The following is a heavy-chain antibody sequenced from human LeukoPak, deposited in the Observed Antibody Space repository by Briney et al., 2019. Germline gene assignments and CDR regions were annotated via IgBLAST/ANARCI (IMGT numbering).Heavy chain of an antibody. V-gene: IGHV3-30-3*01. D-gene: IGHD6-13*01. CDR1: GYTFSSYA. CDR2: ISYDGSNK. Sequence: GRSLRLSCAASGYTFSSYAMHWVRQAPGKGLEGVAVISYDGSNKYYADSVKGRFTISRDNSKNTLYLQMNSLRAEDTAVYYCARAESSSWGYWGQGTLVTVSS. CDR3: ARAESSSWGY. J-gene: IGHJ4*02.